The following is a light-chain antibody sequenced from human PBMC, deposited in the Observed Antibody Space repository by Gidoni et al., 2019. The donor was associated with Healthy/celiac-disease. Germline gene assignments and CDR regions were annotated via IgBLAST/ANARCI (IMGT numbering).Light chain of an antibody. Sequence: QSALTQPASVSGSPGQSITISCTGTSSDVGGYNYVSWYQQHPGNAPKLMIYEVSNRPSGVSNRFSGSKSGNTASLTSSGLQAEDEADYYCSSYTSSSTLVFGGGTKLTVL. J-gene: IGLJ2*01. V-gene: IGLV2-14*01. CDR2: EVS. CDR1: SSDVGGYNY. CDR3: SSYTSSSTLV.